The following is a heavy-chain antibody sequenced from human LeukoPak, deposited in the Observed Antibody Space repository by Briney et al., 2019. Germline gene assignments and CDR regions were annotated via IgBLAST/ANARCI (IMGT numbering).Heavy chain of an antibody. CDR1: GGSISSGSYY. Sequence: KPSQTLSLTRTVSGGSISSGSYYWSWTRQHPGKGLEWIGYIYYSGTTYYNPSLKSRITMSVDTSKNQFSLKLSSVTAADTAVYYCARGASREGYWGQGTLVTVSS. V-gene: IGHV4-31*03. J-gene: IGHJ4*02. D-gene: IGHD1-26*01. CDR3: ARGASREGY. CDR2: IYYSGTT.